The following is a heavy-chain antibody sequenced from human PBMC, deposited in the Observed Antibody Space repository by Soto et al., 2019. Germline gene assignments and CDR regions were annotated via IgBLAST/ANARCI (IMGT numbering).Heavy chain of an antibody. J-gene: IGHJ4*02. V-gene: IGHV1-18*01. D-gene: IGHD2-8*01. CDR3: ARDLGYCTNGVCYSDY. CDR2: ISAYNGNT. Sequence: ASVKVSCKASGYTFTSYGISWVRQAPGQGLEWMGWISAYNGNTNYAQKLQGRVTMTTDTSTSTAYMELRSLRSDDTAVYHCARDLGYCTNGVCYSDYWGQGTLVTVSS. CDR1: GYTFTSYG.